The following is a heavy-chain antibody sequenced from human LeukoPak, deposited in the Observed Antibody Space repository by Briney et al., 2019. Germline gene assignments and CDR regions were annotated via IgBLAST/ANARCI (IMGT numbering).Heavy chain of an antibody. CDR1: GYTFTRYY. V-gene: IGHV1-46*01. D-gene: IGHD3-10*01. J-gene: IGHJ4*02. Sequence: ASVKVSCKASGYTFTRYYMHWVRQAPGQGLEWMGIIDPSGGGTNYAQKFQGRVTMTRDTSKSTIYMELSSLRSEDTAVYYCASLGSGSSPIIDFDYWGQGTLVTVSS. CDR2: IDPSGGGT. CDR3: ASLGSGSSPIIDFDY.